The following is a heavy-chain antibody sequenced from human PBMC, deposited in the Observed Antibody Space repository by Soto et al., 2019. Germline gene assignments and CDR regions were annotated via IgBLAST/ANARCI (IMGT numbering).Heavy chain of an antibody. CDR3: ARDHYGPGWVDP. V-gene: IGHV3-11*05. Sequence: QVQLVESGGGLVKPGGSLRLSCAASGFTFSDYYMSWIRQAPGKGLEWVSYISRSRSYTNYADSVKGRFTISRDNAKNSLYLQMNSLRAEDTAVYYCARDHYGPGWVDPWGQGTLVTVSS. CDR1: GFTFSDYY. J-gene: IGHJ5*02. D-gene: IGHD3-10*01. CDR2: ISRSRSYT.